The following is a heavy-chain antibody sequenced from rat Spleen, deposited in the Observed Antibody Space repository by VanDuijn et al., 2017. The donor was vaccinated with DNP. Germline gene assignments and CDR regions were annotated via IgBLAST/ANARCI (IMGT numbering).Heavy chain of an antibody. CDR1: GFTFSDYN. D-gene: IGHD1-11*01. CDR3: ARGGRSYFDY. J-gene: IGHJ2*01. V-gene: IGHV5-25*01. CDR2: ITTSGDST. Sequence: EVQLVESGGGLVQPGRSLKLSCAASGFTFSDYNMAWVRQAPGKGLEWVASITTSGDSTYSPDSVKGRFTISRDNAKNTLYLQMNSLRSEDTATYYCARGGRSYFDYWGQGVMVTVSS.